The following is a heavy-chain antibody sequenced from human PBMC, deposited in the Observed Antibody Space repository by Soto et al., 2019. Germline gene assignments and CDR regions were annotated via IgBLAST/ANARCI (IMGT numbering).Heavy chain of an antibody. V-gene: IGHV1-58*01. D-gene: IGHD6-13*01. CDR1: GFTFTSSA. CDR3: ARIGYSSSSLDY. Sequence: SVKVSCKASGFTFTSSAFQWVRQARGQRLEWIGWIAVGSGYTNYAQRFQDRVTLTRDMSTATTYMELSRLRAEDTAVYYCARIGYSSSSLDYWGLGTLVTVSS. CDR2: IAVGSGYT. J-gene: IGHJ4*02.